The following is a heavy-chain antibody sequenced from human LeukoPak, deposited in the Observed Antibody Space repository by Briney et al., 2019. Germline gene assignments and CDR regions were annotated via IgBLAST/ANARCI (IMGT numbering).Heavy chain of an antibody. CDR2: ISSSSSYI. V-gene: IGHV3-21*01. CDR1: GFTFSSYS. D-gene: IGHD3-3*01. CDR3: ARDITIFGVVTNWFDP. Sequence: GGSLRLSCAASGFTFSSYSMNWVRQAPGKGLEWVSSISSSSSYIYYADSVKGRFTISRDNSKNTLYLQMNSLRAEDTAVYYCARDITIFGVVTNWFDPWGQGTLVTVSS. J-gene: IGHJ5*02.